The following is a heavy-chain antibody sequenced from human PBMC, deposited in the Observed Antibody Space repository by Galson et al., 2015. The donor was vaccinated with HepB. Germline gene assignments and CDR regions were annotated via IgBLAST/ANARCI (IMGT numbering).Heavy chain of an antibody. Sequence: SCKASGYTFTSYGISWVRQAPGQGLEWMGWISAYNGNTSYAQKLQGRVTMTTDTSTSTAFMELRSLRSDDTAVYYCARDGVVGSGYDPPLDYWGQGVQVTVSS. CDR1: GYTFTSYG. CDR2: ISAYNGNT. J-gene: IGHJ4*02. CDR3: ARDGVVGSGYDPPLDY. D-gene: IGHD5-12*01. V-gene: IGHV1-18*01.